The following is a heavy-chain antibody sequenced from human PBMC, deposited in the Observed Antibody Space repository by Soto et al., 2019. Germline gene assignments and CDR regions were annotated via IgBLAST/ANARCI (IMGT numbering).Heavy chain of an antibody. CDR1: GGSISNYY. CDR2: IYYSRSA. J-gene: IGHJ4*02. Sequence: SETLSLTCTVSGGSISNYYWNWIRQPPGKGLEWIGYIYYSRSANYNPSLKSRVTISVDTSKNQFSLKLTSVTAADTAVYYCARMRPLADPATKYYFDYWGQEALVTVSS. CDR3: ARMRPLADPATKYYFDY. V-gene: IGHV4-59*01.